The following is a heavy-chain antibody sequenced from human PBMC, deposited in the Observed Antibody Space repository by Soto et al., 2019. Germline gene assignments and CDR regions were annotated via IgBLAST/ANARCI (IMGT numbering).Heavy chain of an antibody. V-gene: IGHV3-7*03. CDR1: GFTFSSYW. J-gene: IGHJ5*02. D-gene: IGHD3-10*01. CDR2: IKQDGRKK. CDR3: AKSNRPTAPFDYWGQGTLVTVSSGKGPLKLSSVTDADTAVYYCARVYGSGSYYRGPQANWFDP. Sequence: GGSLRLSCAASGFTFSSYWMSWVRQAPGKGLEWVANIKQDGRKKYYVDSVKGRYTISRDNAKKTLYLQMKSLRAEEPALYYCAKSNRPTAPFDYWGQGTLVTVSSGKGPLKLSSVTDADTAVYYCARVYGSGSYYRGPQANWFDPWGQGTLVTVSS.